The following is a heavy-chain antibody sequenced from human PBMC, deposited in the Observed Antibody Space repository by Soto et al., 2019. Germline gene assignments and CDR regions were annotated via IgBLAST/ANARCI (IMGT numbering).Heavy chain of an antibody. V-gene: IGHV4-38-2*01. CDR3: ARVGPWVPYYYDSSPYTFENWFDP. D-gene: IGHD3-22*01. CDR2: IYRGGST. CDR1: GYSISSGYY. J-gene: IGHJ5*02. Sequence: PSETLSLTXAVSGYSISSGYYWGWLRQPPGKGLEWIGSIYRGGSTYYNPSLNSRVTLSIDMTNNHVSLILNSVTAADTAVYYCARVGPWVPYYYDSSPYTFENWFDPWGQGTLVTVSS.